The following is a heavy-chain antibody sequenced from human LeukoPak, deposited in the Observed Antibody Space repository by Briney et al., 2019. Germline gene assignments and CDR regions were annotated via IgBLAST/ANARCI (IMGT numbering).Heavy chain of an antibody. Sequence: GGSLRLSCAASGFTFSSYGMSWVRQAPGKGLEWVSAISGSGGSTYYADSVKGRFTISRDNAKNSLFLQMNSLRAEDTAVYYCARESFGVAVGGTRVDYWGQGTLVTVSS. CDR3: ARESFGVAVGGTRVDY. V-gene: IGHV3-23*01. CDR2: ISGSGGST. CDR1: GFTFSSYG. J-gene: IGHJ4*02. D-gene: IGHD6-13*01.